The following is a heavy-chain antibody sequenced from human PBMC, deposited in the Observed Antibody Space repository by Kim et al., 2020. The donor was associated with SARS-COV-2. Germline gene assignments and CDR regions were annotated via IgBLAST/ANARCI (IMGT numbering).Heavy chain of an antibody. D-gene: IGHD1-26*01. CDR3: AASGSYHYFDF. Sequence: TSYNPALQRRLTLSIHTSQNEFSLKLPSVTAADTAVYYCAASGSYHYFDFWGQGTLVTVSS. J-gene: IGHJ4*02. CDR2: T. V-gene: IGHV4-30-2*04.